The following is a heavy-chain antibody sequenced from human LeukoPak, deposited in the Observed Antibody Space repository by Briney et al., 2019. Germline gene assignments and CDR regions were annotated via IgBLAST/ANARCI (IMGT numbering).Heavy chain of an antibody. Sequence: SETLSLTCAVYGGSFSGYYWSWIRQPPGKGLEWIGEINHSGSTNYNPSLKSRVTISVDTSKNQFSLKLSSVTAADTAVYYCARGRRGEPSDFDYCGQGTLVTVSS. D-gene: IGHD5-24*01. V-gene: IGHV4-34*01. CDR2: INHSGST. CDR3: ARGRRGEPSDFDY. CDR1: GGSFSGYY. J-gene: IGHJ4*02.